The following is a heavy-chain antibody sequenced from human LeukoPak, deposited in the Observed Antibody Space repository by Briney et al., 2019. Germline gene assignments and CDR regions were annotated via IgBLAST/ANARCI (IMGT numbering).Heavy chain of an antibody. CDR2: ISSSSSYI. Sequence: GGSLRLSCAASGFTFSSYSMNWVRQAPGKGLEWVSSISSSSSYIYYADSVEGRFTISRDNAKNSLYLQMNSLRAEDTAVYYCATSTFGVRYSDYWGQGTLVTVSS. J-gene: IGHJ4*02. D-gene: IGHD3-10*01. CDR3: ATSTFGVRYSDY. CDR1: GFTFSSYS. V-gene: IGHV3-21*01.